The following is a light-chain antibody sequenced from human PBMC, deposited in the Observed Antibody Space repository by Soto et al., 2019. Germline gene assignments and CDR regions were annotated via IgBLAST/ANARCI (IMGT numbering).Light chain of an antibody. V-gene: IGKV3-11*01. CDR3: QQRSNCPLIT. J-gene: IGKJ5*01. CDR1: QSVRNY. Sequence: EIVLTQSPATLSLSPGERATLSCRASQSVRNYLAWYQQKYGQAPRLLIYDASNRATGIPARFSGSGSGTDFTLTISSLEPEDFAVYYCQQRSNCPLITFGQGTRLEIK. CDR2: DAS.